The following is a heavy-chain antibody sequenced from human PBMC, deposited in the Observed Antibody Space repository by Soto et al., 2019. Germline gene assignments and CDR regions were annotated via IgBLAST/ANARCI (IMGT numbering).Heavy chain of an antibody. CDR2: IHPGDSDT. J-gene: IGHJ6*02. V-gene: IGHV5-51*01. CDR1: GYNFTRYW. Sequence: EVQLVQSGAEVKKPGESLKISCKGFGYNFTRYWIGWVRQMPGKGLEWMGIIHPGDSDTRYSPSFQGQVIISAYKSTRTAHLKWSSLNDSDTAMYQCTRHHSTYHVYYYHFGMDVWVQGTKHTVS. CDR3: TRHHSTYHVYYYHFGMDV. D-gene: IGHD3-16*01.